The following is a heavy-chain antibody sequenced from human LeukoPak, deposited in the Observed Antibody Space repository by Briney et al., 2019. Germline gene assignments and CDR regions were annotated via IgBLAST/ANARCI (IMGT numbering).Heavy chain of an antibody. Sequence: ASVKVSCKASGYTFTGYYMHWVRQAPGQGLEWMGWNNPNSGGTNYAQKFQGRVTMTRDTSISTAYMELSRLRSDDTAVYYCARDLQVVPYEHVYFDYWGQGTLVTVSS. V-gene: IGHV1-2*02. J-gene: IGHJ4*02. CDR1: GYTFTGYY. D-gene: IGHD2-2*01. CDR3: ARDLQVVPYEHVYFDY. CDR2: NNPNSGGT.